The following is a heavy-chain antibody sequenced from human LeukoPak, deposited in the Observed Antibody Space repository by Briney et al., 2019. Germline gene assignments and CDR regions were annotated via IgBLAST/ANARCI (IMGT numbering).Heavy chain of an antibody. CDR3: ARRGAGLNWFDP. Sequence: SETLSLTCTVSSGSISSSSYYWGWIRQPPGKGLEWIASINYSGRTYYNPSLKSQVTISIDTAKNQFSLRLSSVTAADTAVYYCARRGAGLNWFDPWAREPWSPSPQ. D-gene: IGHD3-10*01. J-gene: IGHJ5*02. V-gene: IGHV4-39*01. CDR1: SGSISSSSYY. CDR2: INYSGRT.